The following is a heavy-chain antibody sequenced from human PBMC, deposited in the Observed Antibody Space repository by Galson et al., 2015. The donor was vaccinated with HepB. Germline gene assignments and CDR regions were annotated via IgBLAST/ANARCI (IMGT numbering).Heavy chain of an antibody. CDR2: MNTNSGNT. CDR3: ATTYYNSLTDHYNALDF. CDR1: GYTFTSHD. D-gene: IGHD3-9*01. J-gene: IGHJ4*02. Sequence: SVKVSCKASGYTFTSHDISWVRQATGQGLEWMGWMNTNSGNTGYAQKFQDRVTMTTDTSTSTAYMELGNLRSDDTAMYYCATTYYNSLTDHYNALDFWGQGTLVIVSS. V-gene: IGHV1-8*01.